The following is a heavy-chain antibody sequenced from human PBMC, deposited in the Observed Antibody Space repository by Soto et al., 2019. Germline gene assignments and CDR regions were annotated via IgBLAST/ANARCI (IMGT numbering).Heavy chain of an antibody. CDR2: SYSGGST. J-gene: IGHJ3*02. Sequence: EVQLVESGGGLIQPGGSLRLSCAASGFTVSSNYMSWVRQAPGKGLEWVSVSYSGGSTYYADSVKCRFTISRDNSKGTLYLQMNSLRAEDTAVYYCARESNSHCSGGSCYLSGAFDIWGQGTMVTVSS. CDR1: GFTVSSNY. D-gene: IGHD2-15*01. CDR3: ARESNSHCSGGSCYLSGAFDI. V-gene: IGHV3-53*01.